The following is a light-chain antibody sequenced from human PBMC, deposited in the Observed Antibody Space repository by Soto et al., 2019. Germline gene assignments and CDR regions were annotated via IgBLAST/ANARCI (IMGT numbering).Light chain of an antibody. J-gene: IGKJ2*01. Sequence: EIVVTQSPATLSLSPGDRATLSCRASQSVSSYLAWYQQKPGQAPRLLIYDASNRATGIPARFSGSGSGTDFTLTISSLEPEDFAVYYCQQRSNWPYTFGQGTKLEIK. CDR2: DAS. CDR3: QQRSNWPYT. V-gene: IGKV3-11*01. CDR1: QSVSSY.